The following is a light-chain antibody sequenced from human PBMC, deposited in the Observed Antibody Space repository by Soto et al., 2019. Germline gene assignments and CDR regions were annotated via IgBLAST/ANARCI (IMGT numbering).Light chain of an antibody. J-gene: IGLJ1*01. V-gene: IGLV2-14*01. CDR2: DVS. CDR1: STDVGRYNY. CDR3: TSYTSDSTYV. Sequence: QSALTQPASVSGSPGQSITISCTGTSTDVGRYNYVSWYQQHPGKAPKLMVYDVSNRPSWVPNRFSGSKSGITASLTISGLQAEDEADYYCTSYTSDSTYVFGTGTKVTVL.